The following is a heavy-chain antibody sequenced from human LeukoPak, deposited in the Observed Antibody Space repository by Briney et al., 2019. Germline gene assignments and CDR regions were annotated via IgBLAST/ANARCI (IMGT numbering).Heavy chain of an antibody. D-gene: IGHD5-12*01. CDR3: ARDGRLRLNYYYYYGMDV. Sequence: ASVKVSCKASGGTFSSYAISWVRQAPGQGLEWMGRIIPIFGIANYAQKFQGRVTITADKSTSTAYMELSSLGSEDTAVYYCARDGRLRLNYYYYYGMDVWGQGTTVTVSS. CDR2: IIPIFGIA. V-gene: IGHV1-69*04. CDR1: GGTFSSYA. J-gene: IGHJ6*02.